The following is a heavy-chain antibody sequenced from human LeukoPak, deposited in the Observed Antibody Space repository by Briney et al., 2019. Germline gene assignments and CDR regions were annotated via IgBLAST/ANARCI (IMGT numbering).Heavy chain of an antibody. CDR2: ISGSGGST. D-gene: IGHD4-23*01. V-gene: IGHV3-23*01. CDR3: AKDIEAMVVTVFDY. J-gene: IGHJ4*02. CDR1: GFTFSSYA. Sequence: PGGSLRLSCAASGFTFSSYAMSWVRHAPRKGLELVSAISGSGGSTYYADSVKGRFTIYTDNSKNTLYLQMNSLRAEDTAVYYCAKDIEAMVVTVFDYWGQGTLVSVSS.